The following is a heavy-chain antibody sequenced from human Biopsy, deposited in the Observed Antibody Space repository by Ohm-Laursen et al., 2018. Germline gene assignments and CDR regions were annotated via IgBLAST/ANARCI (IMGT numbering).Heavy chain of an antibody. CDR1: GYSFTSYY. V-gene: IGHV1-46*01. D-gene: IGHD6-19*01. Sequence: SVKVSCKASGYSFTSYYMHWVRQASGQGLEWMGMINPSGSTTSYPQIFQGRVTMTRDTSKSTVYMELSSLRSADTAVYFCARNTGWYGDLYYFDYWGQGTLVTVSS. CDR2: INPSGSTT. J-gene: IGHJ4*02. CDR3: ARNTGWYGDLYYFDY.